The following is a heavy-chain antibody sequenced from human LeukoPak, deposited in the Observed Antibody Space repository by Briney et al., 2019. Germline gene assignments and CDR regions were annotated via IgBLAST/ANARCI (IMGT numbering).Heavy chain of an antibody. D-gene: IGHD6-6*01. CDR3: ARHRDSSSSVVYYYYGMDV. CDR2: INSDGSST. V-gene: IGHV3-74*01. Sequence: GGSLRLSYAASGFTFSSYWMHWVRQAPGKGLVWVSRINSDGSSTSYADSVKGRFTISRDNAKNTLYLQMNSLRAEDTALYYCARHRDSSSSVVYYYYGMDVWGQGTTVTVSS. CDR1: GFTFSSYW. J-gene: IGHJ6*02.